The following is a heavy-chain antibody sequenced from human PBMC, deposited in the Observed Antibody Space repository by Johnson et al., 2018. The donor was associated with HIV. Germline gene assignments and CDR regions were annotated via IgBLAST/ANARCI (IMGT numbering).Heavy chain of an antibody. D-gene: IGHD3/OR15-3a*01. V-gene: IGHV3-33*08. CDR2: IWYDGSNK. CDR3: ARDGRGLDAFDI. J-gene: IGHJ3*02. Sequence: QVQLVESGGGLVQPGGSLRLSCVASGFTFSSYAMHWVRQAPGKGLEWVAVIWYDGSNKYYTDSVKGRFTISRDNAKNSVYLQMNSQRAEDTAVYYCARDGRGLDAFDIWGQGTVVTVSS. CDR1: GFTFSSYA.